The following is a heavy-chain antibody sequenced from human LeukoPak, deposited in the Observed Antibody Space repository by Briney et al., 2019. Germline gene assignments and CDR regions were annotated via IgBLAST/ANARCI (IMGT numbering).Heavy chain of an antibody. CDR3: ARPKGLEGYFDY. J-gene: IGHJ4*02. CDR1: GFIASSNY. V-gene: IGHV3-21*01. CDR2: ISSSSSYI. Sequence: GGSLRLSCVVSGFIASSNYMSWVRQAPGKGLEWVSCISSSSSYIYYADSVKGRFTISRDNAKNSLYLQMNSLRAEDTAVYYCARPKGLEGYFDYWGQGTLVTVSS.